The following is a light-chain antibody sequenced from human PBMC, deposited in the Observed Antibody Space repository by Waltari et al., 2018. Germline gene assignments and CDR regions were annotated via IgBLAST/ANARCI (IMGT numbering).Light chain of an antibody. CDR2: DAS. J-gene: IGKJ2*01. Sequence: EIVLTQSPATLSLSPGERATLSCRASQSVSSYLAWYQRKPGQAPRLLNYDASNRATGIPARFSGSGSGTDFTLTISSLEPEDFAVYYCQQRSNWPPGYTFGQGTKLEIK. CDR1: QSVSSY. CDR3: QQRSNWPPGYT. V-gene: IGKV3-11*01.